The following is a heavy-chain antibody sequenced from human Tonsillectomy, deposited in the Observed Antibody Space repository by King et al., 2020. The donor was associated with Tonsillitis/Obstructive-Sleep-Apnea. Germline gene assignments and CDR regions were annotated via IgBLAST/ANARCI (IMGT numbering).Heavy chain of an antibody. CDR2: IYYSGTT. CDR3: ARGDDYANYLDY. Sequence: VQLQESGPGLVKPSHTLSLTCTVSGGSISSGGYYWSWIRQHPGKGLEWIGYIYYSGTTYYNPSLKSRVTISVDTSKNQFSLKLSSVTAADTAVYYCARGDDYANYLDYWGQGTLVTVSS. J-gene: IGHJ4*02. V-gene: IGHV4-31*03. D-gene: IGHD4-17*01. CDR1: GGSISSGGYY.